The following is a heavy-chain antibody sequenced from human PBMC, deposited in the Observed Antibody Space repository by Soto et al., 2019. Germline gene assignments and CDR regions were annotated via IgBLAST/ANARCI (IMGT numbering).Heavy chain of an antibody. D-gene: IGHD2-8*02. CDR2: ISGGGVTT. Sequence: EMHLLESGGELVQPGGSLRLSCAASGFTFSTYAMTWVRQAPGKGLEYVSAISGGGVTTYYADSMKGRFTISRDNSKNTLYMQMNSLRDEDTAVYYCEKDRDDIGLVDAFEVWGQGTMVTVSS. V-gene: IGHV3-23*01. J-gene: IGHJ3*01. CDR3: EKDRDDIGLVDAFEV. CDR1: GFTFSTYA.